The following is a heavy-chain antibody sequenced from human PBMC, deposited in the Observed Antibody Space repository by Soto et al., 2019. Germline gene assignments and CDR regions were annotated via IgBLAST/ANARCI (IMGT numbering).Heavy chain of an antibody. Sequence: PSETLSLTCTVSGGSISSSSYYWGWIRQPPGKGLEWIGTIYYSGSTYYNPSLKSRVTISVDTSKNQFPLKLSSVTAADTAVYYCARHGGSILRYGDDNWFDPSGQGTLVTVSS. D-gene: IGHD4-17*01. J-gene: IGHJ5*02. CDR2: IYYSGST. V-gene: IGHV4-39*01. CDR1: GGSISSSSYY. CDR3: ARHGGSILRYGDDNWFDP.